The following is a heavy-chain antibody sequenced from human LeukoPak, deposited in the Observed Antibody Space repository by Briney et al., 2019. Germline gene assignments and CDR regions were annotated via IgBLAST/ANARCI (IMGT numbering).Heavy chain of an antibody. V-gene: IGHV1-2*02. J-gene: IGHJ4*02. D-gene: IGHD2-2*01. CDR3: ARVGVPAASWGLLDY. Sequence: ASVKVSCKASGYTFTGYYMHWVRQAPGQGLEWMGWINPNSGGTNYAQKFQGRVTMTRDTSTSTAYMELSRLRSDDTAVYYCARVGVPAASWGLLDYWGQGTLVTVSS. CDR2: INPNSGGT. CDR1: GYTFTGYY.